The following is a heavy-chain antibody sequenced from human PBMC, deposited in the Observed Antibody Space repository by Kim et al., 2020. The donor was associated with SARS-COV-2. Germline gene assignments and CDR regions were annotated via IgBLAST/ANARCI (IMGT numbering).Heavy chain of an antibody. CDR2: IYYSGST. J-gene: IGHJ6*02. V-gene: IGHV4-59*13. CDR3: ARDRGYSSGWSYGMDV. Sequence: SETLSLTCTVSGGSISSYYWSWIRQPPGKGLEWIGYIYYSGSTNYNPSLKSRVTISVDTSKNQFSLKLSSVTAADTAVYYCARDRGYSSGWSYGMDVWG. D-gene: IGHD6-19*01. CDR1: GGSISSYY.